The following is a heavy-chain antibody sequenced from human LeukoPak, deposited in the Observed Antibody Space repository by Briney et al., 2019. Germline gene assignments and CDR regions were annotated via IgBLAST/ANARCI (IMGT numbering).Heavy chain of an antibody. CDR1: GGSISSYY. V-gene: IGHV4-59*01. CDR3: ARVYDSSGYYSLFDY. J-gene: IGHJ4*02. D-gene: IGHD3-22*01. Sequence: SETLSLTCTVSGGSISSYYWSWIRQPPGKGLEWIGYIYYSGSTNYNPSLKSRVTISVDTSKNQFSLKLSSVTAADTAVYYCARVYDSSGYYSLFDYWGQGTLVTVSS. CDR2: IYYSGST.